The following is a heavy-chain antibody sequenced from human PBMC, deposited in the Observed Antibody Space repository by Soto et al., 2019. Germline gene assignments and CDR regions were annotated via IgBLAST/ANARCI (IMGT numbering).Heavy chain of an antibody. D-gene: IGHD4-17*01. J-gene: IGHJ5*02. CDR3: ARENYGDYLNWFDP. CDR1: GFTFSSYN. CDR2: ISSSGSII. V-gene: IGHV3-48*01. Sequence: GGSLRLSCAASGFTFSSYNMNWVRQSPGKGLEWVSYISSSGSIIYYADSVKGRFTVSRDEAKNSLYLQMNSLRVEDTAVYYCARENYGDYLNWFDPWGQGTLVTVSS.